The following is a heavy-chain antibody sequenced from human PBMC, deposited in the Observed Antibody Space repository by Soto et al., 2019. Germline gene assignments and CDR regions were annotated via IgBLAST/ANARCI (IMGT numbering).Heavy chain of an antibody. Sequence: PSETLSLTCAVYGGSFSGYFWSWIRQPPGKGLEWIGEINHSGSTNYNPSLKSRVTISVDTSKNQFSLKLSSVTAADTAVYYCARGLGNYYYCCMDVRCQGTTGTVSS. CDR1: GGSFSGYF. V-gene: IGHV4-34*01. J-gene: IGHJ6*02. CDR3: ARGLGNYYYCCMDV. CDR2: INHSGST. D-gene: IGHD1-26*01.